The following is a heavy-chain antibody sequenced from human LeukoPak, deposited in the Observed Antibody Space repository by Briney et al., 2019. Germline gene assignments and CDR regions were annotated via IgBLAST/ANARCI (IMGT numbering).Heavy chain of an antibody. CDR3: AREGLVVNYFDY. V-gene: IGHV4-59*01. J-gene: IGHJ4*02. CDR1: GGSISSYY. CDR2: IYYSGST. D-gene: IGHD2-15*01. Sequence: PSETLSLTCTVSGGSISSYYWSWIRQPPGKGLEWIGYIYYSGSTNYNPSLKSRVTISVDTSKNQFSLKLSSVTAADTAVYYCAREGLVVNYFDYWGQGTLATVSS.